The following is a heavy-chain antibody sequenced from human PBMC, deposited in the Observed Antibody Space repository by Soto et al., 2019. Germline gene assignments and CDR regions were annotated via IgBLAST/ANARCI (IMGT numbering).Heavy chain of an antibody. CDR2: IIPILGIA. D-gene: IGHD3-22*01. J-gene: IGHJ1*01. CDR1: GGTFSSYT. V-gene: IGHV1-69*08. Sequence: QVQLVQSGAEVKKPGSSVKVSCKASGGTFSSYTISWVRQAPGQGLEWMGRIIPILGIANYALKFQGRVTTTADNTPRTAYTELRNLKYRDTAGYYCARDHPSYDRSGPFQHWGQGTPVNVSS. CDR3: ARDHPSYDRSGPFQH.